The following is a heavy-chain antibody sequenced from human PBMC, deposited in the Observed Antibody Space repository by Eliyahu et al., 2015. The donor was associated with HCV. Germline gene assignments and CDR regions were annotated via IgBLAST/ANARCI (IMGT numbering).Heavy chain of an antibody. D-gene: IGHD3-9*01. Sequence: EVQLVESGGGLVKPGGSLRLXCAASGXTFISYSMNWVRQAPGKGLEWVSSISSSSSYIYYADSVKGRFTISRDNAKNSLYLQMNSLRAEDTAVYYCAREILNYDILTGYPDYWGQGTLVTVSS. V-gene: IGHV3-21*01. CDR2: ISSSSSYI. CDR1: GXTFISYS. CDR3: AREILNYDILTGYPDY. J-gene: IGHJ4*02.